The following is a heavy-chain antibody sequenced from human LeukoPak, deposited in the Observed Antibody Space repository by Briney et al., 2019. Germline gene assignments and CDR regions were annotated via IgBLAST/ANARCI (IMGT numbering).Heavy chain of an antibody. CDR3: AKDPSYSGSYYFDY. D-gene: IGHD1-26*01. V-gene: IGHV3-9*01. Sequence: GGSLRLSCAASGFTFDDYAMHWVRQAPGKGLEWVSGISWNSGSIGYADSVKGRFTISRDNAKNSLYLQMNSLRAEDTASYYCAKDPSYSGSYYFDYWGQGTLVTVSS. CDR1: GFTFDDYA. CDR2: ISWNSGSI. J-gene: IGHJ4*02.